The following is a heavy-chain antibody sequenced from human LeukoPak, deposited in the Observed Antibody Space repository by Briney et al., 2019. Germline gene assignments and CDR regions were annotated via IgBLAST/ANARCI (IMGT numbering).Heavy chain of an antibody. CDR2: IYGIAST. V-gene: IGHV4-39*01. D-gene: IGHD3-10*01. Sequence: WETLSLTCTVSGVSISSCNYYWGWIRQPPGKGWEWTGSIYGIASTYYNPSLKSRFTISVVTSKNQSSLKLNSVTAADKAVYYCARHYGPWGQGALVTVSS. CDR1: GVSISSCNYY. CDR3: ARHYGP. J-gene: IGHJ5*02.